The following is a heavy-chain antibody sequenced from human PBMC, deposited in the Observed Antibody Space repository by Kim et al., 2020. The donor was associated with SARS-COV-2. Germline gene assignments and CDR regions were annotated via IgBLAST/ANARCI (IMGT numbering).Heavy chain of an antibody. CDR2: ISYDGSNK. J-gene: IGHJ4*02. CDR3: ARDGIPRNLVLWWDDY. CDR1: GFTFSSYG. V-gene: IGHV3-33*05. D-gene: IGHD2-21*01. Sequence: GGSLRLSCAASGFTFSSYGMHWVRQAPGKGLEWVAVISYDGSNKYYADSVKGRFTISRDNSKNTLYLQMNSLRAEDTAVYYCARDGIPRNLVLWWDDYWGQGTLVTVSS.